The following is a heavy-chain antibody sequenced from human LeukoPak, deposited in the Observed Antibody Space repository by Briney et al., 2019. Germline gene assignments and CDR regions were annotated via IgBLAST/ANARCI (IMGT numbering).Heavy chain of an antibody. CDR3: TRTPDGVDY. CDR1: GFTFSSSW. D-gene: IGHD3-10*01. V-gene: IGHV3-7*01. J-gene: IGHJ4*02. CDR2: IKQDGSEK. Sequence: SGGSLRLSCVASGFTFSSSWMSWVRQAPGKGLEWVANIKQDGSEKSYVESVRGRFTISRDNAKNSLYLQLNSLRAEDTAVYYCTRTPDGVDYWGQGTLVTVSS.